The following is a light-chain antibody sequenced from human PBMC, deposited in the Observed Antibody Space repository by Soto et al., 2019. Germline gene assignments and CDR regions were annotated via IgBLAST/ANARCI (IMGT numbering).Light chain of an antibody. J-gene: IGKJ1*01. V-gene: IGKV4-1*01. CDR2: WAS. CDR3: QQYYSIPWT. Sequence: DIVMTQSPDSLAVSLGERATIDCKSSQSVLYNSNNKNYLAWYQRKPGQPPKLLVYWASTRESGVPDRFSGRGSGTDFTLTISSLQAEDVAVYYCQQYYSIPWTFGQGTKVEIK. CDR1: QSVLYNSNNKNY.